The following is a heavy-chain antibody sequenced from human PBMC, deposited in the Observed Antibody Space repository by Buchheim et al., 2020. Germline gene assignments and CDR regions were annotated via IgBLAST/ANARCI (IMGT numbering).Heavy chain of an antibody. CDR1: GFTFSSYS. CDR3: ARQKSDFRGGNSMDY. Sequence: EVQLVESGGGLVKPGGSLRLSCAASGFTFSSYSMNWVRQAPGKGLEWVSSISSSSSYIYYADSVKGRFTISRDNAKNSLYLQMNSLRAEDTAVYYCARQKSDFRGGNSMDYWGQGTL. CDR2: ISSSSSYI. J-gene: IGHJ4*02. V-gene: IGHV3-21*01. D-gene: IGHD4-23*01.